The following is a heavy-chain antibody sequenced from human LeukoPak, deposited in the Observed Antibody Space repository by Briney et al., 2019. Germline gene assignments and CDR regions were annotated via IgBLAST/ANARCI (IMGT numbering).Heavy chain of an antibody. V-gene: IGHV4-39*01. Sequence: SETLSLTCTVSGGSISSSSYYWGWIRQPPGKGLEWIGSIYYSGSTYYNPSLKRRVTISVDTSKNQFSLKPSSVTAADPAVYYCARRIAAAGISYYFDYWGQGTLVTVSS. CDR1: GGSISSSSYY. J-gene: IGHJ4*02. CDR2: IYYSGST. D-gene: IGHD6-13*01. CDR3: ARRIAAAGISYYFDY.